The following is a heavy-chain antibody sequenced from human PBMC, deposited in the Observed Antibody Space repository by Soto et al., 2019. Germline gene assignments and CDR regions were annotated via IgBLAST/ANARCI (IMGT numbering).Heavy chain of an antibody. CDR1: GYTFTGYY. J-gene: IGHJ6*02. D-gene: IGHD2-2*01. CDR3: ARDRHCSSTSCPPYYYYYGMDV. V-gene: IGHV1-2*04. CDR2: INPNSGGT. Sequence: ASVNFSFKASGYTFTGYYMHWVRQAPGQGLEWMGWINPNSGGTNYAQKFQGWVTMTRDTSISTAYMELSRLRSDDTAVYYCARDRHCSSTSCPPYYYYYGMDVWGQGTTVTVSS.